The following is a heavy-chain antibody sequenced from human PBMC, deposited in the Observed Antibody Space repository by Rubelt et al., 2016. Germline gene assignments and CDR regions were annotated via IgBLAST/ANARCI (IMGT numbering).Heavy chain of an antibody. V-gene: IGHV3-33*06. D-gene: IGHD3-16*01. Sequence: GLEWVAVIWYDGSKKYYADSVKGRFTISRDNSKNTLYLQMNSLRAEDTALYYCAKDIGFGGYSRRLFDYWGQGTLVTVSS. CDR2: IWYDGSKK. J-gene: IGHJ4*02. CDR3: AKDIGFGGYSRRLFDY.